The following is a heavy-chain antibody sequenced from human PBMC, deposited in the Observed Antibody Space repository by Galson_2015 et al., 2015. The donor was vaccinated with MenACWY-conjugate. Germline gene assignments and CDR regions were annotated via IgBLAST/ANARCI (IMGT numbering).Heavy chain of an antibody. D-gene: IGHD4-17*01. V-gene: IGHV3-64D*09. CDR3: ARRATTGWFAP. CDR2: ISPSGSNT. CDR1: GFVFSSYT. Sequence: SLRLSCAASGFVFSSYTMHWVRQAPGEGLECISTISPSGSNTFYADSAKGRFSISRDNSKTTVYLHMSSLRPEDTAVYYCARRATTGWFAPWGQGTQVTVSS. J-gene: IGHJ5*02.